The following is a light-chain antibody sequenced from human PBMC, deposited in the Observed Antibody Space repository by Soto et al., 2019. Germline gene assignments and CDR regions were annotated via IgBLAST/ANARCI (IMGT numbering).Light chain of an antibody. J-gene: IGKJ5*01. V-gene: IGKV3-11*01. CDR3: QQRHMWPST. CDR1: QSFRGL. CDR2: DAH. Sequence: EVVLTQSPVTLSLSPGQRVTLXXRASQSFRGLLAWYQQKPGQAPRVXIYDAHNRATGIPPRFSGRGAGTDFTLTISSLEPEDSAVYYCQQRHMWPSTFGQGSRLEIK.